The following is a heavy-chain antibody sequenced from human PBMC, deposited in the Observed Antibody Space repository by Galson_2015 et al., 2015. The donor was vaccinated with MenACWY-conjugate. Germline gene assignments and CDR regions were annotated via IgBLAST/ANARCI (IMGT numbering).Heavy chain of an antibody. V-gene: IGHV3-23*01. J-gene: IGHJ4*02. D-gene: IGHD2-8*02. CDR2: ISASDSGT. Sequence: LRLSCAASGFIFINSAMSWVRQTPGKGLEWVSAISASDSGTYYADSVKGRFTISRDNSKNTLSLQMNSLRVEDTAVYYCVKGTLPSCTGTLCYSFDSWGQGTLVTVPS. CDR3: VKGTLPSCTGTLCYSFDS. CDR1: GFIFINSA.